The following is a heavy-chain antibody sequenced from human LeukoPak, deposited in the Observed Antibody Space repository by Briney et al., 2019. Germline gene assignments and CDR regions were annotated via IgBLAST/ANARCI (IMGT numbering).Heavy chain of an antibody. CDR3: ARGPSYSSRLDY. V-gene: IGHV4-30-2*05. D-gene: IGHD6-13*01. CDR2: IYHSGST. J-gene: IGHJ4*02. CDR1: SGSITSGAYS. Sequence: SQTLSLTCAVSSGSITSGAYSWNWIRQPPGKGLEWIGYIYHSGSTYYNPSLKSRVTISVDTSKNQFSLKLSSVTAADTAVYYCARGPSYSSRLDYWGQGTLVTVSS.